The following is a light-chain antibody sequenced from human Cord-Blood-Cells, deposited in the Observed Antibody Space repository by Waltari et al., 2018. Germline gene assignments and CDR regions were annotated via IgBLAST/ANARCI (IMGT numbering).Light chain of an antibody. J-gene: IGLJ3*02. V-gene: IGLV2-23*01. CDR2: EGS. CDR1: SSDDGNYNL. Sequence: QSALTQPASVSGSPGQSITISCTGTSSDDGNYNLVSWYQQHPGKAPKPMIYEGSKRPSGVSNRFSGSKSGNTASLTISGLQAEDEADYYCCSYAGSSTWVFGGGTKLTVL. CDR3: CSYAGSSTWV.